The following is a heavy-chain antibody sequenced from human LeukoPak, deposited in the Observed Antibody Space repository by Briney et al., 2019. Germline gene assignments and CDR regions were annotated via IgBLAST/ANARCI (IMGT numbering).Heavy chain of an antibody. CDR3: ARVSYPYYFDY. Sequence: SETLSLTCAVYGGSFSGYYWSWIRQPPGKGLEWIGEINLSGSTNYNPSLKSRVTISVDTSKNQFSLKLSSVTAADTAVYYCARVSYPYYFDYWGQGTLVTVSS. J-gene: IGHJ4*02. CDR2: INLSGST. V-gene: IGHV4-34*01. CDR1: GGSFSGYY. D-gene: IGHD1-26*01.